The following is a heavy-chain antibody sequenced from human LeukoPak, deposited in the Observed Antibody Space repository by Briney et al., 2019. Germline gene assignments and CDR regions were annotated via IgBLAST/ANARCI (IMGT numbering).Heavy chain of an antibody. CDR1: GYTFSSYG. V-gene: IGHV7-4-1*02. CDR3: ARDGEYYGMDV. CDR2: INTNTGNP. Sequence: GASVKVSCKASGYTFSSYGISWVRQAPGQGLEWMGWINTNTGNPTYAQGFTGRFVFSLDTSVSTAYLQISSLKAEDTAVYYCARDGEYYGMDVWGQGTTVTVSS. J-gene: IGHJ6*02.